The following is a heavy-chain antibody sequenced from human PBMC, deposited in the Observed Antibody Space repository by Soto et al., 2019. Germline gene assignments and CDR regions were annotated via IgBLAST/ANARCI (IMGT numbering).Heavy chain of an antibody. Sequence: GGSLRLSCSASGFTFSSYAMHWVRQAPGKGLEYVSAISSNGGSTYYADSVKGRFTISRDNSKNTLYLQMSSLRAEDTAVYYCVKARWETSGGSCYSRACYGMDVWGQGTTVTVSS. D-gene: IGHD2-15*01. CDR1: GFTFSSYA. V-gene: IGHV3-64D*06. CDR3: VKARWETSGGSCYSRACYGMDV. CDR2: ISSNGGST. J-gene: IGHJ6*02.